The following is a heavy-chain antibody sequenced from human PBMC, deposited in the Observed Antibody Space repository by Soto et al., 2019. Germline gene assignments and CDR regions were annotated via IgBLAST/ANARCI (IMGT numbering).Heavy chain of an antibody. CDR3: EGEEGVAAAGTGNWFDP. Sequence: QVQLVQSGAEVKKPGSSVKVSCKASGGTFSSYAISWVRQAPGQVLEWMGGITPIFGTANYAQKCQGRVTITADESTSTAYMELSSLRSEDTAVYYCEGEEGVAAAGTGNWFDPWGQGTLVTVSS. CDR2: ITPIFGTA. CDR1: GGTFSSYA. D-gene: IGHD6-13*01. J-gene: IGHJ5*02. V-gene: IGHV1-69*01.